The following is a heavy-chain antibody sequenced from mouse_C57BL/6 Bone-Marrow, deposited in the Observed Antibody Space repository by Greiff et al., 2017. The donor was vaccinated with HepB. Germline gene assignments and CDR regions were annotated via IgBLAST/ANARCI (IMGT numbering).Heavy chain of an antibody. CDR3: ARSRNWDGAY. J-gene: IGHJ3*01. CDR2: INPYNGGT. D-gene: IGHD4-1*01. Sequence: VQLQQSGPVLVKPGASVKMSCKASGYTFTDYYMNWVKQSHGKSLEWIGVINPYNGGTSYNQKFKGKATLTVDKSSSTAYMELNSLTSEDSAVYYCARSRNWDGAYWGQGTLVTVSA. CDR1: GYTFTDYY. V-gene: IGHV1-19*01.